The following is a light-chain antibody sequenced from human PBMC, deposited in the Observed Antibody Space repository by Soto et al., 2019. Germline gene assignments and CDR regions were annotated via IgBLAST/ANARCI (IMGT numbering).Light chain of an antibody. V-gene: IGLV2-14*03. Sequence: QSVLTQPASVSGARGQSITIACSGTSSDVGGYNYVSWYQQHPGKAPKLMIYDVSDRPSGVSNRFSASKSGNTASLTISGLQAEDEADYYCCSYTSSSTPWVFGTGTKVTVL. CDR2: DVS. CDR1: SSDVGGYNY. CDR3: CSYTSSSTPWV. J-gene: IGLJ1*01.